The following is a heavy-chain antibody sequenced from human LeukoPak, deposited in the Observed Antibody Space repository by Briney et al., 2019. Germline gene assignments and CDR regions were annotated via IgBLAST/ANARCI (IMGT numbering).Heavy chain of an antibody. CDR2: LWYDGNNR. V-gene: IGHV3-33*01. Sequence: PGSSLRLSCAASGFTFSSYDMHWVRQAPGKGLEWVAVLWYDGNNRYYADSVKGRFTISRDNSKNTLYLQMNSLRAEDTAVYYCARESAAGTCDYWGQGTLVTVSS. D-gene: IGHD6-13*01. CDR1: GFTFSSYD. CDR3: ARESAAGTCDY. J-gene: IGHJ4*02.